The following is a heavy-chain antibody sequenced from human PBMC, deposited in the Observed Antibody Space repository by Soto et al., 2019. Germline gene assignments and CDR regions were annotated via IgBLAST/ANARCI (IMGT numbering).Heavy chain of an antibody. CDR2: ISLYSDGT. V-gene: IGHV1-18*01. CDR1: GYTFTRFG. Sequence: ASVKVSCKASGYTFTRFGITWVRQAPGQPLEWLGWISLYSDGTNYAQKFQGRVSMTTDTSTTTAYMELRSLRSDDTAVYYCARVVPGAEAWFGPWGQGSLFTVSS. J-gene: IGHJ5*02. D-gene: IGHD2-2*01. CDR3: ARVVPGAEAWFGP.